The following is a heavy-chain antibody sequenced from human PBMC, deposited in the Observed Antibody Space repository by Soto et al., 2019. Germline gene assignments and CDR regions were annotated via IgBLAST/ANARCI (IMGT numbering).Heavy chain of an antibody. V-gene: IGHV5-51*01. CDR3: ARPPLPGYSIHFNS. J-gene: IGHJ4*02. D-gene: IGHD2-15*01. CDR2: INPADSET. Sequence: PGESLKISCKGSGYSYTSYWIGWVRQRPGRGLEWMGIINPADSETNYSPSFRGQVTLSADKSTNTAFLQWHSLKASDTAIYYCARPPLPGYSIHFNSWGQGTLVTVSS. CDR1: GYSYTSYW.